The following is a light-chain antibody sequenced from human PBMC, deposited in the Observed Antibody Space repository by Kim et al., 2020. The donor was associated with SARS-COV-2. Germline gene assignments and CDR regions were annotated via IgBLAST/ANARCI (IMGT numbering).Light chain of an antibody. CDR2: KND. V-gene: IGLV1-47*01. CDR1: NSSIGGNY. J-gene: IGLJ3*02. CDR3: AAWDDSLRV. Sequence: AGPVVLISCAGSNSSIGGNYVFWYQQPPGTAPKLLFYKNDQRPSGVPDRFSGSKSGTSASLAISGLRSEDEAEYYCAAWDDSLRVFGGGTQLTVL.